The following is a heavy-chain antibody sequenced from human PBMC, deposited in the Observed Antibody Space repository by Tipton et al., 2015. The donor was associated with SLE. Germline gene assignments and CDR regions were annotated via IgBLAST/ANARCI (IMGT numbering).Heavy chain of an antibody. CDR3: ARRSYYDSTGYFAY. V-gene: IGHV1-2*02. Sequence: QLVQSGAEVKKPGASVKVSCKASAYTFTAYYVHWVRQAPGQGLEWMGWLDPDGGDRYSAQKFQGRLTMTRDTSITTAYMELSSLRSDDTAVYYCARRSYYDSTGYFAYWSHGSLVTVSS. J-gene: IGHJ4*01. CDR2: LDPDGGDR. D-gene: IGHD3-22*01. CDR1: AYTFTAYY.